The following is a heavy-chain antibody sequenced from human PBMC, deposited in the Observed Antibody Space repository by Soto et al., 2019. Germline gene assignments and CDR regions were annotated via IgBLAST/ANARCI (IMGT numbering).Heavy chain of an antibody. V-gene: IGHV2-70*01. CDR3: ARMRGYYYYYSGMDV. Sequence: SGPTLVSPTQTLTLTCTFSVFSLITSGMCVSWIRQPPGKALEWLALIDWDDDKYYSTSLKTRLTISKDTSKNQVVLTMTYMYPVYTATYYCARMRGYYYYYSGMDVWGQGT. CDR2: IDWDDDK. J-gene: IGHJ6*02. CDR1: VFSLITSGMC. D-gene: IGHD3-10*01.